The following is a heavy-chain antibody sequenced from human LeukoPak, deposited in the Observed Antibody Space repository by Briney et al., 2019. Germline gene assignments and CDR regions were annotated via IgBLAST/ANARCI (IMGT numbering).Heavy chain of an antibody. Sequence: GSLRLSCAASGFTFSTYWMAWVRQAPGKGLEWVANTKRDGSEVYYANSVKGHFTISRDNAKNSLCLQMNSLRAEDTAVYYCARYTEYYFDYWGQGTLVTVSS. CDR3: ARYTEYYFDY. D-gene: IGHD2-2*02. CDR2: TKRDGSEV. J-gene: IGHJ4*02. CDR1: GFTFSTYW. V-gene: IGHV3-7*01.